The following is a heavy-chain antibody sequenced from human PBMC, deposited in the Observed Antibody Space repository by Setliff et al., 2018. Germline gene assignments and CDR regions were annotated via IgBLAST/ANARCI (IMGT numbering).Heavy chain of an antibody. CDR2: IYHSGST. V-gene: IGHV4-38-2*02. J-gene: IGHJ3*02. CDR3: ARDPSPTNYYDSYRNAFDI. CDR1: GYSISSGYY. D-gene: IGHD3-22*01. Sequence: SETLSLTCAVSGYSISSGYYWGWIRQPPGKGPEWIGSIYHSGSTYYNPSLKSRVTISVDTSKNQFSLKLSSVTAADTAVYYCARDPSPTNYYDSYRNAFDIWGQGTMVTVSS.